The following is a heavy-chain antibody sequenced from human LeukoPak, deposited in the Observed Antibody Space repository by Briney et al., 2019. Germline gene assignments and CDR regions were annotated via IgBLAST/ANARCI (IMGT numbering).Heavy chain of an antibody. V-gene: IGHV1-18*01. CDR3: ARRIMTTVSNYFDY. CDR2: ISAYNGNT. J-gene: IGHJ4*02. CDR1: GYTFTSYG. Sequence: ASVKVSCKASGYTFTSYGISWVRQAPGQGLEWMGWISAYNGNTNYAQKLQGRFTMTTDTSTSTAYMELRSLRSDDTAVYYCARRIMTTVSNYFDYWGQGTLVTVSS. D-gene: IGHD4-17*01.